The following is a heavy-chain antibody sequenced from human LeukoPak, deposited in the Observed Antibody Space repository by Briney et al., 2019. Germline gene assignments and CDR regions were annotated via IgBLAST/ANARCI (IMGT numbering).Heavy chain of an antibody. CDR1: GGSFGGYF. V-gene: IGHV4-34*01. Sequence: PSETLSLTCSAYGGSFGGYFRSWIRQPPGEGLEWIGEVNHSGSTNYNPSLKSRVTISVDTSRTQFSLNLRSVTAADTAVYYCARGPPLAYYGTGGYYFFDYWGQGILVTVSP. J-gene: IGHJ4*02. CDR2: VNHSGST. CDR3: ARGPPLAYYGTGGYYFFDY. D-gene: IGHD3-22*01.